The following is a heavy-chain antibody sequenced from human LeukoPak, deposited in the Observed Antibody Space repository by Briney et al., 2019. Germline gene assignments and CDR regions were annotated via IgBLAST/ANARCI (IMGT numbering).Heavy chain of an antibody. CDR1: GGSVSGYY. CDR3: ARDSKSTADAFDI. V-gene: IGHV4-34*01. Sequence: PSETLSLTCTVSGGSVSGYYWSWIRQPPGKGLEWIGEINHSGSTNYNPSLKSRVTISVDTSKNQFSLKLSSVTAADTAMYYCARDSKSTADAFDIWGQGTMVTVSS. J-gene: IGHJ3*02. D-gene: IGHD5/OR15-5a*01. CDR2: INHSGST.